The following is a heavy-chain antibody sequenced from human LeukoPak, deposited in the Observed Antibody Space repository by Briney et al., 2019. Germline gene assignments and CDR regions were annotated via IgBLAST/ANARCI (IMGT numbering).Heavy chain of an antibody. Sequence: PGGSLRLSCAASGFIFRTSTMNWVRQAPGKGLEWVSYITATGSTIYYADSVKGRFTISRDNARSSLFLSMSSLRAEGTAVYYCARSIIVGATGAFGVWGQGTMVTVS. CDR1: GFIFRTST. V-gene: IGHV3-48*04. D-gene: IGHD1-26*01. CDR3: ARSIIVGATGAFGV. CDR2: ITATGSTI. J-gene: IGHJ3*01.